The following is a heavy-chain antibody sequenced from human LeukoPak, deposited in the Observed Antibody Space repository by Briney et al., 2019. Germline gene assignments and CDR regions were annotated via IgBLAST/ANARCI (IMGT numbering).Heavy chain of an antibody. CDR3: ARLADGDGGYFDL. V-gene: IGHV4-31*03. CDR2: IYYSGST. Sequence: SETLSLTCTVSGGSISSGGYYWSWIRQHPGKGLEWIGYIYYSGSTYYNPSLKSRVTISVDTSKNQFSLKLSSVTAADTAVYYCARLADGDGGYFDLWGRGTLVTVSS. CDR1: GGSISSGGYY. J-gene: IGHJ2*01. D-gene: IGHD4-17*01.